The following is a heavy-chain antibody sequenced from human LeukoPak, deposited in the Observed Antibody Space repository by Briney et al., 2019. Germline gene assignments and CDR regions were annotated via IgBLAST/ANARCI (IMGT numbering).Heavy chain of an antibody. CDR2: ISDDGSNG. CDR1: GFTFSSYA. CDR3: ATPKGGSGSHRAPLEY. D-gene: IGHD3-10*01. V-gene: IGHV3-30-3*01. Sequence: GGSLRLSCAASGFTFSSYAMHWVRQAPGKGLEWVAIISDDGSNGYYADSVKGRFTISRDNSKNTLYLQMNSLRAEDTAVYYCATPKGGSGSHRAPLEYWGQGTLVTVSS. J-gene: IGHJ4*02.